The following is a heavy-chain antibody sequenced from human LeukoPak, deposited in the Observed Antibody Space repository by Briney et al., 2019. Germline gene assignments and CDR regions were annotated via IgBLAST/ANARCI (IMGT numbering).Heavy chain of an antibody. J-gene: IGHJ5*02. Sequence: GGSLRLSCAASGFIFSTYAMTWVRQAPGKGLEWVSAISGSGGSTYYADSVKGRFTISRDNSKNTLYLQMNSLRAEDTAVYYCAKDSITIFGVVISGIWFDPWGQGTLVTVSS. D-gene: IGHD3-3*01. CDR3: AKDSITIFGVVISGIWFDP. CDR1: GFIFSTYA. CDR2: ISGSGGST. V-gene: IGHV3-23*01.